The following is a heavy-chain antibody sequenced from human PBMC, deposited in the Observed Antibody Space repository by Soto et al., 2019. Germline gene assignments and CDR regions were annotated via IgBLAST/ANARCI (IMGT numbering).Heavy chain of an antibody. CDR2: IIPILGIA. CDR1: GGTFSSYT. V-gene: IGHV1-69*02. J-gene: IGHJ4*02. Sequence: QVQLVQSGAEVKKPGSSVKVSCKASGGTFSSYTISWVRQAPGQGLEWMGRIIPILGIANYAQKFQGRVTNTADKSTSTAYMELSSLRSEDTAVYYCARGDELERRTQDYFDYWGQGTLVTVSS. D-gene: IGHD1-1*01. CDR3: ARGDELERRTQDYFDY.